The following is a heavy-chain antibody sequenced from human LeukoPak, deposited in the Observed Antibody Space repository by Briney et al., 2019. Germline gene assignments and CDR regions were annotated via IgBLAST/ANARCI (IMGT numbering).Heavy chain of an antibody. V-gene: IGHV3-48*01. CDR1: GFTFSSYS. Sequence: GGSLRLSCAASGFTFSSYSMHWVRQAPGKGLEWVSYISSSRSTIYYADSVKGRFTISRDSAKNSLYLQMNSLRAEDTAVYYCASSTSSYYFDYWGQGTLVTVSS. CDR3: ASSTSSYYFDY. D-gene: IGHD2-2*01. J-gene: IGHJ4*02. CDR2: ISSSRSTI.